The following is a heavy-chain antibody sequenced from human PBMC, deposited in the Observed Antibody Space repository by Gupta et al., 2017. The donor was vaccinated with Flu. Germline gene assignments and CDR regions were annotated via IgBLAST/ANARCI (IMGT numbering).Heavy chain of an antibody. J-gene: IGHJ5*02. D-gene: IGHD2-21*01. CDR3: AKDRGAVAGWFDP. CDR1: GFPFNTYA. V-gene: IGHV3-23*01. Sequence: EVQLLESGGDLVQRGGSLRLSCTAYGFPFNTYAMTWFRQAPGKGLEWVSSISRTSDSTFFAGSVRGRFTISRDNSKNTLYLQMDSLSPEDTAIYYCAKDRGAVAGWFDPWGQGTLVTVSS. CDR2: ISRTSDST.